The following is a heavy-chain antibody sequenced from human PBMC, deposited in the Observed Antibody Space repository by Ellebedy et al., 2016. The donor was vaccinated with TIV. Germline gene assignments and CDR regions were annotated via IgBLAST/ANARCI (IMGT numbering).Heavy chain of an antibody. V-gene: IGHV3-30*02. CDR2: IRYDGSNK. Sequence: GESLKISCTAPGFMFSDFYMSWIRQAPGKGLEWVAFIRYDGSNKYYADSVKGRFTISRDKSKNTLYLQMNSLRAEDTAVYYCAKVRWEDYYYGVDVWGQGTTVTVSS. CDR1: GFMFSDFY. D-gene: IGHD1-26*01. J-gene: IGHJ6*02. CDR3: AKVRWEDYYYGVDV.